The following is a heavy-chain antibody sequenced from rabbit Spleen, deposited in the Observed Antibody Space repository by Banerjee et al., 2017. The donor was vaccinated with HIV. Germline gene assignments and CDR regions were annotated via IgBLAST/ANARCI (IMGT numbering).Heavy chain of an antibody. Sequence: QQLVESGGGLVKPGASLTLTCKASGFSFNSGHYMCWVRQAPGKGLEWIACISGGSGRTWYASWAKGRSTISRISSTTVTLQMTSLTAADTATFFCARVSETSGWGEDLWGQGTLVTVS. V-gene: IGHV1S40*01. J-gene: IGHJ4*01. CDR3: ARVSETSGWGEDL. CDR2: ISGGSGRT. D-gene: IGHD4-1*01. CDR1: GFSFNSGHY.